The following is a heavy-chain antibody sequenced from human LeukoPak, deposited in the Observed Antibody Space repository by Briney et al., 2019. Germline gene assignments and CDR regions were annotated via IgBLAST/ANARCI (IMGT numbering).Heavy chain of an antibody. J-gene: IGHJ4*02. D-gene: IGHD3-9*01. V-gene: IGHV1-18*01. CDR2: ISAYNGNT. Sequence: ASVKASCKASGYTFTRYGISWVRQAPGQGLEWMGWISAYNGNTDYAQKLHGRVTLTTGTSTSTAYMELRSLRSDDTAVYYCAREGLDILTGYPHDYWGQGTLVTVSS. CDR3: AREGLDILTGYPHDY. CDR1: GYTFTRYG.